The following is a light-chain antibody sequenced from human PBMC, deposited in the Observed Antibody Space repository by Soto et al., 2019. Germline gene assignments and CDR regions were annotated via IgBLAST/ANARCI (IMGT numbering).Light chain of an antibody. Sequence: QSVLTQPPSASGTPGQRVTISCSGSSSNIGSNTVNWYQQLPGTAPKLLIYSNKQRPSGVPDRFSGSKSGTAASLAISGLQAEDEADDDCAAWDDSLNGLLFGGGTKLTVL. CDR2: SNK. J-gene: IGLJ2*01. CDR3: AAWDDSLNGLL. V-gene: IGLV1-44*01. CDR1: SSNIGSNT.